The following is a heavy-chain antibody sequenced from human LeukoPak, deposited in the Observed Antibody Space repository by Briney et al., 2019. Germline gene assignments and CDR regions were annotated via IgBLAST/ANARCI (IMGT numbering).Heavy chain of an antibody. CDR1: GYTSTSPD. J-gene: IGHJ3*02. V-gene: IGHV1-8*01. CDR3: ARYTQHYGFDI. Sequence: ASVKVSCKASGYTSTSPDINWVRQATGRGLEWLGWMNPRDNTGYAQKFQGRVTLTRDKSINTAYMELSSLRSEDTAVHYCARYTQHYGFDIWGQGTMVTVSA. D-gene: IGHD3-3*02. CDR2: MNPRDNT.